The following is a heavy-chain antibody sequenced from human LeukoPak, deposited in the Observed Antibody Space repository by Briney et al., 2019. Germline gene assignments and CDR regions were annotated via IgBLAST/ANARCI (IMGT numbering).Heavy chain of an antibody. J-gene: IGHJ4*02. Sequence: PGGSLRLSCAASGFTFSSYAMSWVRQAPGKGLEWVSTISGSGGSTDYADSVKGQFTISRDNSKNTLYLQMDSLGAEDTAEYYCATMGYDFWSGYWPDYWGQGTLVTVSS. CDR3: ATMGYDFWSGYWPDY. CDR1: GFTFSSYA. V-gene: IGHV3-23*01. D-gene: IGHD3-3*01. CDR2: ISGSGGST.